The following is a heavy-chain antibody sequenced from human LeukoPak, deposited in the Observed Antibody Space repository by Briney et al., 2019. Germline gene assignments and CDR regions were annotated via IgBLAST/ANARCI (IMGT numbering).Heavy chain of an antibody. CDR1: GGSISSSNW. Sequence: SSETLSLTCAVSGGSISSSNWWSWVRQPPGKGLEWIGEIYHSGSTNYNPSLKSRVTISVDKSKNQFSLKLSSVTAADTAVYYCARDYGYSSGWYKGANAFDIWGQGTMVTVSS. CDR2: IYHSGST. J-gene: IGHJ3*02. D-gene: IGHD6-19*01. CDR3: ARDYGYSSGWYKGANAFDI. V-gene: IGHV4-4*02.